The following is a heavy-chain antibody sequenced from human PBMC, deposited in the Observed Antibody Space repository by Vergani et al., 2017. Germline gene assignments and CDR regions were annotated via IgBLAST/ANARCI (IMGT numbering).Heavy chain of an antibody. D-gene: IGHD2-21*01. CDR3: TTDPRYCGDGSCYWLRDHHYYGMDV. CDR1: GFTLNTYG. J-gene: IGHJ6*02. V-gene: IGHV3-30*02. CDR2: IRYDGSSE. Sequence: QVQILQSGGGVVQPGGSLRLSCTLSGFTLNTYGIHWVRQAPGKGLEWVSFIRYDGSSEYYGDSVKGRFTISRDDSKNTLFLQMNGLKTEDIGVYYCTTDPRYCGDGSCYWLRDHHYYGMDVWGQGTTVTVSS.